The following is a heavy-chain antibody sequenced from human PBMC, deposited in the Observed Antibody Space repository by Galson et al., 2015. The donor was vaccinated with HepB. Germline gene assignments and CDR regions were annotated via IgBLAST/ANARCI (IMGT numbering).Heavy chain of an antibody. CDR1: GYRFANFG. J-gene: IGHJ5*02. CDR3: ARDYVVTTINWFDP. CDR2: ISTHNGNT. D-gene: IGHD2-21*02. V-gene: IGHV1-18*01. Sequence: SVKVSCKASGYRFANFGINWVRQAPRQGLEWMGWISTHNGNTKYAQKFQDRVTMTTDISTSTAYMELRNLRYDDTALYYCARDYVVTTINWFDPWGQGTLVTVSS.